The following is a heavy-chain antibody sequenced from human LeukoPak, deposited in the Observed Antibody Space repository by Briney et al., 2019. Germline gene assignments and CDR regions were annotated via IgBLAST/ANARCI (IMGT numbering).Heavy chain of an antibody. V-gene: IGHV3-9*01. J-gene: IGHJ4*02. Sequence: GGSLRLSCAASGFTFDDYAMHWVRQAPGKGLEWVSGITWNSGDIGYADSVKGRFTISRDNAKNSLYLQMNSLRAEDTALYYCAKDTCSSTSCSNDYWGQGTLVTVSS. D-gene: IGHD2-2*01. CDR1: GFTFDDYA. CDR3: AKDTCSSTSCSNDY. CDR2: ITWNSGDI.